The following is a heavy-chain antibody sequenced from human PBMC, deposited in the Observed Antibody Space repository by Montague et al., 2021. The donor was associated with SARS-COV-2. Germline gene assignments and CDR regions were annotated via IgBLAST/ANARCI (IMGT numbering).Heavy chain of an antibody. CDR2: IYYSGST. J-gene: IGHJ6*02. Sequence: TLSLTCTVSGGSISSCGYYWSWIRQHPGKGLEWIGYIYYSGSTYYXPSLKIRVTISVDTSKNQFSLTLSSVTAADTAVYYCARGRGYFDWLFHGVYYYFGMDVWGQGTTVTVSS. V-gene: IGHV4-31*03. CDR3: ARGRGYFDWLFHGVYYYFGMDV. D-gene: IGHD3-9*01. CDR1: GGSISSCGYY.